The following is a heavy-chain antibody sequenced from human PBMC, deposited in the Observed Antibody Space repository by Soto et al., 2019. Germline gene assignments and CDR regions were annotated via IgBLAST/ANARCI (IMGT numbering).Heavy chain of an antibody. D-gene: IGHD6-13*01. CDR2: ISYDGSNK. CDR3: AKGVSIAAAYYYYYGMDV. Sequence: GGSLRLSCAASGFTFSSYGMHWVRQAPGKGLEWVAVISYDGSNKYYADSVKGRFTISRDNSKNTLYLQMNSLRAEDTAVYYCAKGVSIAAAYYYYYGMDVWGQGTTVTVSS. V-gene: IGHV3-30*18. CDR1: GFTFSSYG. J-gene: IGHJ6*02.